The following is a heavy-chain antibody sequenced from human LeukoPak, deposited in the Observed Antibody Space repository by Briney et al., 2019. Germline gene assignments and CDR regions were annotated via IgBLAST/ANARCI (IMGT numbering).Heavy chain of an antibody. D-gene: IGHD3-10*01. CDR1: GGSISSYY. Sequence: PSETLSLTCTVSGGSISSYYWSWLRQPPGKGLERIGYIYYSGSTNYNPSLKSRVTISVDTSKNQFSLKLSSVTAAGTAVYYCARPRGGYAFDIWGQGTMVTVSS. CDR3: ARPRGGYAFDI. V-gene: IGHV4-59*01. CDR2: IYYSGST. J-gene: IGHJ3*02.